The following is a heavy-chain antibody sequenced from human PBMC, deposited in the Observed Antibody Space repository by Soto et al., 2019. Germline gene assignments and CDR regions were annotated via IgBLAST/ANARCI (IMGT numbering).Heavy chain of an antibody. CDR1: GGTFSSYA. D-gene: IGHD2-15*01. CDR2: IIPIFGTA. Sequence: QVQLVQSGAEVKKPGSSVKVSCKASGGTFSSYAISWVRQAPGQGLELMGGIIPIFGTANYAQKFQGRVTITADKSASTAYMELRSVRSEDTAVYYCARERRGVVVVDASSGLEVWGQGTTVPVS. V-gene: IGHV1-69*06. J-gene: IGHJ6*02. CDR3: ARERRGVVVVDASSGLEV.